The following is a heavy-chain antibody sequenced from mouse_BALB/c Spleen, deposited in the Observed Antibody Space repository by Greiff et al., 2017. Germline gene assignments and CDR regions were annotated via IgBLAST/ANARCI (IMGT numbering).Heavy chain of an antibody. J-gene: IGHJ1*01. D-gene: IGHD1-1*01. CDR3: ARPHYYGSSHWYFDV. V-gene: IGHV1-12*01. CDR1: GYTFTSYN. Sequence: QVQLKESGAELVKPGASVKMSCKASGYTFTSYNMHWVKQTPGQGLEWIGAIYPGNGDTSYNQKFKGKATLTADKSSSTAYMQLSSLTSEDSAVYYCARPHYYGSSHWYFDVWGAGTTVTVSS. CDR2: IYPGNGDT.